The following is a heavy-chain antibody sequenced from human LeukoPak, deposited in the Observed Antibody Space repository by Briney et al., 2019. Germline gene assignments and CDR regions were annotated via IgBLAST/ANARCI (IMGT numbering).Heavy chain of an antibody. CDR2: ISGSGGIT. Sequence: GGSLRLSCEASGFTSKSYTMNGVREAPGEGLERGSSISGSGGITYYTESVQGGFTISRDSSKNTRYLQMNSLRTAHTAIYYCAIVVLPGNMDMIFASSGQGTPVTASS. V-gene: IGHV3-23*01. D-gene: IGHD2-2*03. CDR1: GFTSKSYT. J-gene: IGHJ4*02. CDR3: AIVVLPGNMDMIFAS.